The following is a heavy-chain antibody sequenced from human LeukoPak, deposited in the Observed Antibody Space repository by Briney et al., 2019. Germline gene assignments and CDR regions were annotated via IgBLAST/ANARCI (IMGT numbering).Heavy chain of an antibody. V-gene: IGHV3-30*02. D-gene: IGHD3-22*01. J-gene: IGHJ4*02. CDR3: AKDSWDPGSNYDSSGADY. Sequence: QPGGSLRLSCAASGFTFSSYGMHWVRQAPGKGLEWVAFIRYDGSNKYYADSVKGRFTISRDNSKNTLYLQMNSLRAEDTAVCYCAKDSWDPGSNYDSSGADYWGQGTLVTVSS. CDR1: GFTFSSYG. CDR2: IRYDGSNK.